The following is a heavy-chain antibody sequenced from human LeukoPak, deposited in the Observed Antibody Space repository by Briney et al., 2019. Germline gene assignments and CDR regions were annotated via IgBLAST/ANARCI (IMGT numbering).Heavy chain of an antibody. CDR3: ARGIGSGWYRDAFDI. D-gene: IGHD6-19*01. J-gene: IGHJ3*02. Sequence: SETLSLTCTVSGGSVSSGSYYWSWIRQPPGKGLEWIGYIYYSGSTNYNPSLKSRVTISVDTSKNQFSLKLSSVTAADTAVYYCARGIGSGWYRDAFDIWGQVTMVTVSS. CDR2: IYYSGST. V-gene: IGHV4-61*01. CDR1: GGSVSSGSYY.